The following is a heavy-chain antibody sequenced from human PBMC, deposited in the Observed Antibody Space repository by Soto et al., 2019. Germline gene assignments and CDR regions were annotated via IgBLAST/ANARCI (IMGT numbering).Heavy chain of an antibody. J-gene: IGHJ6*02. CDR1: GYSFTTYN. V-gene: IGHV1-46*01. CDR3: AREEGLSWGYYYGMDV. CDR2: INPSVGST. Sequence: ASVKVSCKASGYSFTTYNLHWVRQAPGQGLEWMGIINPSVGSTTYAQSFQDRVTISRDNPKNTLYLQMNSLRAEDTAVYYCAREEGLSWGYYYGMDVWGQGTTVTVS. D-gene: IGHD7-27*01.